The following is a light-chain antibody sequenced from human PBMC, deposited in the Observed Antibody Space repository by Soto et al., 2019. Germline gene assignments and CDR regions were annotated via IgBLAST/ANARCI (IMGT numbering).Light chain of an antibody. CDR3: QQYYSYPTIT. CDR1: QGISSY. V-gene: IGKV1-8*01. CDR2: AAS. J-gene: IGKJ5*01. Sequence: AIRMTQSPSSLSASTGDRVTITCRASQGISSYLAWYQQKPGKAPKLLIYAASTLQSGVPSRFSGSGSGTDFTLTITCLQSEDFATSYCQQYYSYPTITFGQGTRLEIK.